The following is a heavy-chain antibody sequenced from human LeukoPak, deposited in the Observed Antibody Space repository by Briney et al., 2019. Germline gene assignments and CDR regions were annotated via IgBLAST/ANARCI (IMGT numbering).Heavy chain of an antibody. CDR3: ARTSGYSNY. CDR1: GGSVSSGSYY. J-gene: IGHJ4*02. D-gene: IGHD3-22*01. CDR2: IYYSGST. V-gene: IGHV4-61*01. Sequence: SETLSLTCTVSGGSVSSGSYYWSWVRQPPGKGLEWIGYIYYSGSTNYNPSLKSRVTISLDTSKNQFSLRLISVTAADTAVYYCARTSGYSNYWGQGTLVTVSS.